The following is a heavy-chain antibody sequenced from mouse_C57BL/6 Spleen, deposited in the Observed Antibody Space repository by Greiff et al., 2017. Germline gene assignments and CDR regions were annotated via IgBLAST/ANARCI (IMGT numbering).Heavy chain of an antibody. CDR2: IYPGSGNT. D-gene: IGHD3-3*01. J-gene: IGHJ4*01. V-gene: IGHV1-76*01. Sequence: VQGVESGAELVRPGASVKLSCKASGYTFTDYYINWVKQRPGQGLEWIARIYPGSGNTYYNEKFKGKATLTAEKSSSTAYMQLSSLTSEDSAVYFCARWGLYAMDYWGQGTSVTVSS. CDR3: ARWGLYAMDY. CDR1: GYTFTDYY.